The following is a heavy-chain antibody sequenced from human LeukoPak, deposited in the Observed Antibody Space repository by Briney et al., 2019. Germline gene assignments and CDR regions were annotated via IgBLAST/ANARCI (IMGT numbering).Heavy chain of an antibody. D-gene: IGHD4-17*01. CDR2: IIPIFGTA. J-gene: IGHJ2*01. CDR1: GGTFSSYA. V-gene: IGHV1-69*05. CDR3: AYGDYDWYFDL. Sequence: SVKVSCKASGGTFSSYAISWVRQAPGQGLEWMGRIIPIFGTANYAQKFQGRVTITTDESTSTAYMELSSLRFEDTAVYYCAYGDYDWYFDLWGRGTLVTVSS.